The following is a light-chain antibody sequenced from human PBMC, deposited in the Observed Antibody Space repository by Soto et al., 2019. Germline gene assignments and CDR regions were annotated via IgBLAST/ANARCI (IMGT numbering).Light chain of an antibody. CDR2: AVS. J-gene: IGKJ5*01. CDR1: QSIGSIY. Sequence: EIVLTQSPGTLSLSPGERATLSCRTSQSIGSIYLAWYQQKPGQTPRLLIYAVSNRATGIPDRFSGSGSGTDFSLTISRLEPEDFAVYYCQQYAGSSITFGQGTRLEIK. V-gene: IGKV3-20*01. CDR3: QQYAGSSIT.